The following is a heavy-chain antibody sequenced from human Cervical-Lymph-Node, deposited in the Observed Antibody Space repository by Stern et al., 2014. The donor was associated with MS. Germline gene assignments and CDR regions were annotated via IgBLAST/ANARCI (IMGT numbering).Heavy chain of an antibody. J-gene: IGHJ4*02. Sequence: QVTLKESGPALVKPTQTLTLTCTFSGFSLSSSGMCVTWIRQPPGKALEWLARIDWDDDEYYSTSLKTRLTISKDTSKNQVVLTMTNMDPVDTATYYCARIGYCSGGRVDYWGQGTLVTVSS. CDR2: IDWDDDE. V-gene: IGHV2-70*15. CDR1: GFSLSSSGMC. D-gene: IGHD2-15*01. CDR3: ARIGYCSGGRVDY.